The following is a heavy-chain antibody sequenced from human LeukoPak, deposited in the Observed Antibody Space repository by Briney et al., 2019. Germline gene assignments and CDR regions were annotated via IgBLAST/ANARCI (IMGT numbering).Heavy chain of an antibody. J-gene: IGHJ4*02. CDR3: VRDNYGGILDF. CDR2: VLYNGSKK. D-gene: IGHD2-21*01. V-gene: IGHV3-30*04. CDR1: GFTFTRYT. Sequence: PGRSLRLSCAASGFTFTRYTMHWVRQAPGKALEWVALVLYNGSKKYYADSVKGRFTLSRDNSKNTLSLEMNALRADDTAVYYCVRDNYGGILDFWGQGTLVTVSS.